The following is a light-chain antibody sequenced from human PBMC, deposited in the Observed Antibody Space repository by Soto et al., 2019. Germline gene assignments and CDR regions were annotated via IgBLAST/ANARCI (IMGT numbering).Light chain of an antibody. CDR1: QDIRKY. J-gene: IGKJ4*01. CDR2: DAS. V-gene: IGKV1-33*01. Sequence: DIQMTQSPSSLSASVGDRVTITCQASQDIRKYLNWYQQKPGKAPKLLIYDASNLETGVPSRFNGSGSWTNFTFTSSSLIPVDIATRYCRHNDNLPLTFGGGTKVGIK. CDR3: RHNDNLPLT.